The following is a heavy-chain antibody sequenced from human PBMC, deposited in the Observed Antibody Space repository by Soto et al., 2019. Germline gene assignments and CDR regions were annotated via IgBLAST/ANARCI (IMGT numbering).Heavy chain of an antibody. J-gene: IGHJ3*02. CDR1: GDSISDSYW. CDR2: IDHSGTT. V-gene: IGHV4-4*02. Sequence: KSSETLSLTCAVYGDSISDSYWWSWVRQPPGKGLEWIGEIDHSGTTKYNPSLKSRVTISVDKSKSQFSLELNSVTAADTAVYYCATVLPNIVVLSNAPAHGAFDIWGQGTMVTVSS. CDR3: ATVLPNIVVLSNAPAHGAFDI. D-gene: IGHD2-2*01.